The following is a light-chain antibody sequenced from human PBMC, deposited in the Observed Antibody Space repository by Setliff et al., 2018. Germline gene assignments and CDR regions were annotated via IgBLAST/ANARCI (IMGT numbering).Light chain of an antibody. CDR2: DVS. J-gene: IGLJ1*01. CDR3: ASYSRTTTFV. V-gene: IGLV2-14*03. Sequence: QSALTQPASVSASPGQSITISCTGTSSDVGGYNSVSWYQQHPGKGPRLMIYDVSKRPSGVSDRFSGSKSGNAASLTISGLQAEDEAIYYCASYSRTTTFVFAPGTKVTVL. CDR1: SSDVGGYNS.